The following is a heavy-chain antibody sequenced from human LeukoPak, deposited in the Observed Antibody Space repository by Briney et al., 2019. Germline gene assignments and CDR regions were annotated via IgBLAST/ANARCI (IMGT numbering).Heavy chain of an antibody. V-gene: IGHV1-2*02. D-gene: IGHD4-17*01. Sequence: ASVKVSCKASGYTFTSYYMHWVRQAPGQGLEWMGWINPNSGGTNYAQKFQGRVTMTRDTSISTAYMELSRLRSDDTAVYYCARGKGDYGDSPDYWGQGTLVTVSS. CDR1: GYTFTSYY. CDR2: INPNSGGT. CDR3: ARGKGDYGDSPDY. J-gene: IGHJ4*02.